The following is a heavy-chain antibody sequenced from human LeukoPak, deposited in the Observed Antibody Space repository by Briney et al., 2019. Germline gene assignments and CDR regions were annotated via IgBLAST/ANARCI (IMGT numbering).Heavy chain of an antibody. V-gene: IGHV1-2*04. CDR2: INPNSGGT. D-gene: IGHD3-10*01. CDR1: GYTFTGYY. Sequence: WASVKVSCKASGYTFTGYYMHWVRQALGQGLEWMGWINPNSGGTNYAQKFQGWVTMTRDTSISTAYMELSRLRSDDTAVYYSARAENYYGSGSYYSTLWGQGTLVTVSS. CDR3: ARAENYYGSGSYYSTL. J-gene: IGHJ4*02.